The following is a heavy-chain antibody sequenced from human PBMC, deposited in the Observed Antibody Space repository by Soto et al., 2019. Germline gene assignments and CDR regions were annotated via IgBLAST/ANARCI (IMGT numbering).Heavy chain of an antibody. CDR3: AKSMGKTRSAVYDY. Sequence: SETLSLTCTVSGYSIASSTYYWGWIRQSPGKGLEWIAAIYNGGTTYYNPSLKSRVSTSLDTSKNQFSLRLTSVTAEDTAVYYCAKSMGKTRSAVYDYWGQGTLVTVSS. V-gene: IGHV4-39*07. D-gene: IGHD3-10*01. CDR1: GYSIASSTYY. CDR2: IYNGGTT. J-gene: IGHJ4*02.